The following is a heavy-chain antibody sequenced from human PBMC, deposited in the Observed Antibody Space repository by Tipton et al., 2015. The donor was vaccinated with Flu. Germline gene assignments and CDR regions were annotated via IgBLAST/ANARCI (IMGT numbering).Heavy chain of an antibody. CDR2: IWNDGTNQ. Sequence: RSLRLSCAASGFKFSNFGMHWVRQAPGKGLEWVAVIWNDGTNQYYADSVKGRFTISRDNSKNTLYLQMNSLRAEDTAVYYCAKGGITVTTDYYYNGMDVWGQAATVTVSS. D-gene: IGHD4-17*01. CDR3: AKGGITVTTDYYYNGMDV. CDR1: GFKFSNFG. J-gene: IGHJ6*02. V-gene: IGHV3-33*06.